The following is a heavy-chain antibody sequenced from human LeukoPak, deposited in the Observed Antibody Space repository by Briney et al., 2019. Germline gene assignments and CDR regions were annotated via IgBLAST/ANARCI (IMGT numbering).Heavy chain of an antibody. J-gene: IGHJ6*03. V-gene: IGHV3-23*01. D-gene: IGHD3-22*01. CDR3: AKSVFDSSGDPYMDV. Sequence: GGSLRLSCAASGFTFRSFAMNWVRQAPGKGLECVSAISGGGDFTKYADSVKGRFTISRDNSKSTLYLQMNSPRAEDTAVYYCAKSVFDSSGDPYMDVWGKGTTVTISS. CDR2: ISGGGDFT. CDR1: GFTFRSFA.